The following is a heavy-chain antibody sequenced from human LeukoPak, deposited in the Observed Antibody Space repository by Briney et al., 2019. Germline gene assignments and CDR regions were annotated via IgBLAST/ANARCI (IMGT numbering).Heavy chain of an antibody. CDR3: ARDNRRYDSSGYYYGGGAFDI. Sequence: GGPLRLSCAASGFTFSSYDMHWVRQATGKGLEWVSAIGTAGDTYYPGSVKRRFTISRENTKNSLYLQMNSLRAGDTAVYYCARDNRRYDSSGYYYGGGAFDIWGQGKMVTVSS. CDR2: IGTAGDT. CDR1: GFTFSSYD. D-gene: IGHD3-22*01. V-gene: IGHV3-13*01. J-gene: IGHJ3*02.